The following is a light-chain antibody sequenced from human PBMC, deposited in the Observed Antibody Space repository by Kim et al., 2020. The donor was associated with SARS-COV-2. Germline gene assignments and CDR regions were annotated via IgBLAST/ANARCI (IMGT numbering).Light chain of an antibody. CDR1: GEKVSNQA. CDR3: TAWDSSLSVWV. V-gene: IGLV10-54*01. CDR2: KND. J-gene: IGLJ3*02. Sequence: QTDALTCPGNGEKVSNQAATWLQQSQSHPPKLLSYKNDNRPSAMSERLSASRSGNTASLTITGLQPEDETDYYSTAWDSSLSVWVLGGGTRLTVL.